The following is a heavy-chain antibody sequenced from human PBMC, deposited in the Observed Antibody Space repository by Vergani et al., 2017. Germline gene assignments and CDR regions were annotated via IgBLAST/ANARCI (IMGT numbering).Heavy chain of an antibody. V-gene: IGHV1-3*01. D-gene: IGHD1-1*01. J-gene: IGHJ6*03. CDR1: GYTFTSYA. CDR3: ARGTVDNWGYYYYYYMDV. Sequence: QVQLVQSGAEVKKPGASVKVSCKASGYTFTSYAMHWVRQAPGQRLEWMGWINAGNGNTKYSQKFQGRVTITRDTSASTAYMELSSLRSEDTAVYYCARGTVDNWGYYYYYYMDVWGKGTTVTVSS. CDR2: INAGNGNT.